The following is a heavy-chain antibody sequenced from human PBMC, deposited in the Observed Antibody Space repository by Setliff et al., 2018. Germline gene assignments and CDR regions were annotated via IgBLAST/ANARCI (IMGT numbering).Heavy chain of an antibody. CDR2: INAGNGNT. D-gene: IGHD6-13*01. CDR1: GYTFTSYA. J-gene: IGHJ3*02. Sequence: GASVKVSCKASGYTFTSYAMHWVRQAPGQRLEWMGWINAGNGNTKYSQKFQGRGTITRDTSTSTAYMELRSLRSGDTAVYYCARDSRPSSSWYLSDAFDIWGQGTMVTVSS. CDR3: ARDSRPSSSWYLSDAFDI. V-gene: IGHV1-3*01.